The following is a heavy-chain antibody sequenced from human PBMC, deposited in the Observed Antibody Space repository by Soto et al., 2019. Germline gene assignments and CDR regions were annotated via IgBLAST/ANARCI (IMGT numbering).Heavy chain of an antibody. Sequence: ASVNVSCKASGYTFTSYGISWVRQAPGQGLEWMGWISAYNGNTNYAQKLQGRVTMTTDTSTSTAYMELRSLRSDDTAVYYCARDRRTDITMVRGVHDYWGQGTLVTVSS. CDR3: ARDRRTDITMVRGVHDY. CDR2: ISAYNGNT. V-gene: IGHV1-18*01. D-gene: IGHD3-10*01. CDR1: GYTFTSYG. J-gene: IGHJ4*02.